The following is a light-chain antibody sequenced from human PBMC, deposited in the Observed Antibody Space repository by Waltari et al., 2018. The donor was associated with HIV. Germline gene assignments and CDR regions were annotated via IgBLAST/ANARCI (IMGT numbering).Light chain of an antibody. Sequence: QSALTQPASVSGSPGQSITISCTGSSSDVGGYKYVSWYQQHPAKAPKLMIYEVSKRPSGVSNRFSGSKSGNTASLTISGLQAEDEADYYCSSYRDSSTLVVFGTGTKVTVL. CDR3: SSYRDSSTLVV. CDR2: EVS. CDR1: SSDVGGYKY. J-gene: IGLJ1*01. V-gene: IGLV2-14*01.